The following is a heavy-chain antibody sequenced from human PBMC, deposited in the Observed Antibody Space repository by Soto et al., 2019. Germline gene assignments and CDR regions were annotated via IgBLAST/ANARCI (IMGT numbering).Heavy chain of an antibody. D-gene: IGHD1-1*01. CDR1: ECNCSSYA. J-gene: IGHJ6*02. Sequence: GVSLLLRCAASECNCSSYAMHCVLQNQGKGLEWVAVISYDGSNKYYADSVKGRFTISRDNSKNTLYLQMNSLRAEDTAVYYCARDINWNDGYYYYGMDVWGQGTTVTVSS. CDR3: ARDINWNDGYYYYGMDV. V-gene: IGHV3-30-3*01. CDR2: ISYDGSNK.